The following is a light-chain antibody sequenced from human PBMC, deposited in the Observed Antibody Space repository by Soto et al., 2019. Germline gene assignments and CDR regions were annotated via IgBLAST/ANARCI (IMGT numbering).Light chain of an antibody. J-gene: IGKJ2*01. V-gene: IGKV3-20*01. CDR3: QQFGISPMYT. Sequence: EIVLTQSPSTLSLSPGERATLSCRASQSVSSSFLAWYQQRPGQAPRLLIHAASTRATGIPDRFSGSGSGTDFTLTISRLEPEDFAVYYCQQFGISPMYTFGQGTKLEIK. CDR2: AAS. CDR1: QSVSSSF.